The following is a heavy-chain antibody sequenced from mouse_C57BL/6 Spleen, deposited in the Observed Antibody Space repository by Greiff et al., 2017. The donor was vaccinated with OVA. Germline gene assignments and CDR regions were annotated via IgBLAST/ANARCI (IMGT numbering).Heavy chain of an antibody. D-gene: IGHD6-1*01. J-gene: IGHJ4*01. CDR1: GYTFTSYW. V-gene: IGHV1-5*01. CDR3: TRQAGGYYAMDY. Sequence: EVKLVESGTVLARPGASVKMSCETSGYTFTSYWMHWVKQRPGQGLEWIGAIYPGNSDTSYNQKFKGKVKLTAVTSASTAYMELSSLTNEDSAVYYCTRQAGGYYAMDYWGQGTSVTVSS. CDR2: IYPGNSDT.